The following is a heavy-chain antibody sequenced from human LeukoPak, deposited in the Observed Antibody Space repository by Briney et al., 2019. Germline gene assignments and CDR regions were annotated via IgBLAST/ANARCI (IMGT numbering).Heavy chain of an antibody. CDR3: AKSVYYYDSSGYYPTTHDAFDI. J-gene: IGHJ3*02. Sequence: QTGGSLRLSCAASGFTFSSNSMNWVRQAPGRGLEWVSYISSSSTTIYYADSVKGRFTISRDNSKNTLYLQMNSLRAEDTAVYYCAKSVYYYDSSGYYPTTHDAFDIWGQGTMVTVSS. V-gene: IGHV3-48*01. CDR2: ISSSSTTI. D-gene: IGHD3-22*01. CDR1: GFTFSSNS.